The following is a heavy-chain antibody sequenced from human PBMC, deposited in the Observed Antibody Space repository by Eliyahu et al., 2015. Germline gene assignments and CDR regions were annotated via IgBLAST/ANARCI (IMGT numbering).Heavy chain of an antibody. CDR2: ISGDGGST. CDR3: AKDIGGEMATGIQDY. CDR1: GFTFXDFA. Sequence: EVQLVESGGGVVQPGGSLRXSXAAXGFTFXDFAMPWVRXAPGKGLEWVSLISGDGGSTYYADSVKGRFTISRDNSKNSLYLQMNSLRTEDTALYYCAKDIGGEMATGIQDYWGQGTLVSVSS. V-gene: IGHV3-43*02. D-gene: IGHD5-24*01. J-gene: IGHJ4*02.